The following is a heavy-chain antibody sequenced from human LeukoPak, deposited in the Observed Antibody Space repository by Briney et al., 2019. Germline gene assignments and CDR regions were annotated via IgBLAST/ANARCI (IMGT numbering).Heavy chain of an antibody. CDR3: AGDSDYNWNKGGFFDI. D-gene: IGHD1-1*01. J-gene: IGHJ3*02. V-gene: IGHV1-18*01. Sequence: GASGTVSCKASGYTFTSYGISWVRQAPGQGLEWMGWISAYNGNTNYAQKLQGRVTMTTDTSTSTAYMELRSLRSDDTAVYYCAGDSDYNWNKGGFFDIWGQGTMVTVSS. CDR1: GYTFTSYG. CDR2: ISAYNGNT.